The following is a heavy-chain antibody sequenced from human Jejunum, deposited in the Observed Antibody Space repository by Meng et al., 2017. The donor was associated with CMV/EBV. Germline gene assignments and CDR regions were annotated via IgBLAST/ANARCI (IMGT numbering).Heavy chain of an antibody. Sequence: FSRHAMHWVRQAPGKVVEWVAVISSDGGNQYYADSLKGRFTISRDNSKNTLYLHLSSLRPGDTAMYYCAKGARYCIASSCNWFDPWGQGTLVTVSS. V-gene: IGHV3-30*04. CDR1: FSRHA. CDR3: AKGARYCIASSCNWFDP. J-gene: IGHJ5*02. CDR2: ISSDGGNQ. D-gene: IGHD2-15*01.